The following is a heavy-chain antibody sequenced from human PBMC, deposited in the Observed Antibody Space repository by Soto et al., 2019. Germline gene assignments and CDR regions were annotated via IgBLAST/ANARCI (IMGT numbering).Heavy chain of an antibody. J-gene: IGHJ6*03. Sequence: EVQLLESGGGLVQPGGSLRLSCAASGFTFSTYALNWVRQAPGKGLEWVSAISGRGDSTYYADSVKGRFTISRDNSKSTLFLQMSGLRAEDPAVYYCAKDRTGASNYYYYMEVWGKGTRVTVSS. D-gene: IGHD1-26*01. CDR3: AKDRTGASNYYYYMEV. CDR1: GFTFSTYA. V-gene: IGHV3-23*01. CDR2: ISGRGDST.